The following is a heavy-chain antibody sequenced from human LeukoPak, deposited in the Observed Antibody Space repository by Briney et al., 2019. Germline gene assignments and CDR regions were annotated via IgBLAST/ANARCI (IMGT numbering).Heavy chain of an antibody. D-gene: IGHD6-6*01. CDR1: GFTFSSYG. V-gene: IGHV3-33*01. CDR2: IWYDGSNK. CDR3: ARGRLHAAKTLAARRLPPFDY. Sequence: PGGSLRLSCAASGFTFSSYGMHWVRQAPGKGLEWVAVIWYDGSNKYYADSVKGRFTISRDNSKNTLYLQMNSLRAEDTAVYYCARGRLHAAKTLAARRLPPFDYWGQGTLVTVSS. J-gene: IGHJ4*02.